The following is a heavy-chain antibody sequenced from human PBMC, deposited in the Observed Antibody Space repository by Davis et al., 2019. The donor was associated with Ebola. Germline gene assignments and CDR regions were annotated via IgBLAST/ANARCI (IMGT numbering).Heavy chain of an antibody. CDR2: ISYSGATI. CDR3: VSLLH. V-gene: IGHV3-11*01. J-gene: IGHJ4*02. CDR1: GFTFSDNY. Sequence: GESPKISCAASGFTFSDNYMTWIRQAPGKRLEWVAYISYSGATIYYADSVKGRFTISRDNAKNSLHLQMNSLRVEDTAMYYCVSLLHWGQGARVTVSS.